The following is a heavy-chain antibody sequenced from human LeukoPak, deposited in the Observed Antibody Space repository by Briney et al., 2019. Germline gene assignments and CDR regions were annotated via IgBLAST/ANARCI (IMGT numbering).Heavy chain of an antibody. CDR2: ISGSGGST. CDR1: GFTFSDYY. D-gene: IGHD2-15*01. J-gene: IGHJ4*02. CDR3: AKVRVKYCSGGSCYFDY. V-gene: IGHV3-23*01. Sequence: PGGSLRLSCAASGFTFSDYYMSWVRQAPGKGLEWVSAISGSGGSTYHADSVKGRFTISRDNSKNTLYLQMNSLRAEDTAVYYCAKVRVKYCSGGSCYFDYWGQGTLVTVSS.